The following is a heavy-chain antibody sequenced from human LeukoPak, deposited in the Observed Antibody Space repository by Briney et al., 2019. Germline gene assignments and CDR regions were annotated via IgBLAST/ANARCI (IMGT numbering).Heavy chain of an antibody. Sequence: ASVKVSCKAFGYTFTSNYMHWVRQAPGQGPEWMGVISPSGGSTTYAQKFQGRVTLTRDMSTSTVYMELSSLRSEDTAVYYCARDENSYGYYGYWGQGTLVTVSS. V-gene: IGHV1-46*01. CDR3: ARDENSYGYYGY. D-gene: IGHD5-18*01. CDR1: GYTFTSNY. J-gene: IGHJ4*02. CDR2: ISPSGGST.